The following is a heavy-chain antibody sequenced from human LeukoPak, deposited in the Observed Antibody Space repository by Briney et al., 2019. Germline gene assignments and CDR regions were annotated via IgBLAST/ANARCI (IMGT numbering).Heavy chain of an antibody. Sequence: PGGSLRLSCAASGFTFSRYAMSWVRQAPGKGLEGVSSISGSGVSTYYADSVKGRFTISRDNSKNTLYLQMNSLRAEDTAVYYCAKERRADGDYISAFDIWGQGTMVTVSS. V-gene: IGHV3-23*01. J-gene: IGHJ3*02. CDR1: GFTFSRYA. D-gene: IGHD4-17*01. CDR3: AKERRADGDYISAFDI. CDR2: ISGSGVST.